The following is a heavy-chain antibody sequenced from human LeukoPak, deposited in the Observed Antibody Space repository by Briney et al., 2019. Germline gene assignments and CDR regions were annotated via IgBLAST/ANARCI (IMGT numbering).Heavy chain of an antibody. J-gene: IGHJ4*01. CDR1: GFTFSSYD. Sequence: GGSLRLSCAASGFTFSSYDMSWVRQAPGKGLEWVSGITYSSGYTYYADSVKGRFTISRDNSRNTLYLQMNSLRAEDTAVYYCAKDPCDLGGSGRNNYFDGWGHVTLVT. CDR3: AKDPCDLGGSGRNNYFDG. CDR2: ITYSSGYT. D-gene: IGHD3-10*01. V-gene: IGHV3-23*01.